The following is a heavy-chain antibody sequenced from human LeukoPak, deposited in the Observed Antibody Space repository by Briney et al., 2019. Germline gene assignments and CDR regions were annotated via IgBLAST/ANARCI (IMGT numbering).Heavy chain of an antibody. D-gene: IGHD1-26*01. CDR1: GFTVSSNY. Sequence: GGSLRLSCAASGFTVSSNYMSWVRQAPGKGLEWVSVIYSGGSTYYADSVKGRFTISRDNSKNTLYLQMNSLRAEDTAVYYCARSLGAALPFDYWGQGTLVTVSS. CDR3: ARSLGAALPFDY. CDR2: IYSGGST. J-gene: IGHJ4*02. V-gene: IGHV3-53*01.